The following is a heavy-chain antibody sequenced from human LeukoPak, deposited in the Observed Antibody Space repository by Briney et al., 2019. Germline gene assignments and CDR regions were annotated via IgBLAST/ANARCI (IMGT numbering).Heavy chain of an antibody. CDR2: ISSIGSTI. Sequence: GGSLRHSCAPSGFTLSSYEMNWVRQAPRKGREWVSYISSIGSTIYYAHSVKGRFTISRDNAKNSLSLQMNSLRAEDTAVYYCATLYSYGYWYFDPWGRGTLVTASS. CDR3: ATLYSYGYWYFDP. CDR1: GFTLSSYE. D-gene: IGHD5-18*01. V-gene: IGHV3-48*03. J-gene: IGHJ2*01.